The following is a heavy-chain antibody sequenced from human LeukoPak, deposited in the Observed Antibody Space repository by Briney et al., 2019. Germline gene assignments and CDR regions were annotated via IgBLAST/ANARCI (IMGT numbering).Heavy chain of an antibody. CDR2: ISGSVGST. Sequence: PGGSLRLSCAASGFTFSNYAMSWVRQAPGKGLEWVSAISGSVGSTYYADSVKGRFTISRDNSKNTLYLQMNSLRAEDTAVYYCAKDRSVVAAVYYYYGMDVWGQGTTVTVSS. CDR1: GFTFSNYA. D-gene: IGHD2-15*01. J-gene: IGHJ6*02. CDR3: AKDRSVVAAVYYYYGMDV. V-gene: IGHV3-23*01.